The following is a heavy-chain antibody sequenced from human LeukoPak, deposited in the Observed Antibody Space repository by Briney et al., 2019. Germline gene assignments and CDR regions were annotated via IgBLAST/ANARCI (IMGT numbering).Heavy chain of an antibody. CDR2: ISPDSGYI. Sequence: PGGSLRLSCAASGFTFSSHSLIWVRQAPGKGLEWVSSISPDSGYIYYADSVKGRFTISRDNAENSLFLQMNSLGAEDTAVYYCAPFSAVTHYYFDYWGQGTLVTVSS. CDR1: GFTFSSHS. D-gene: IGHD6-13*01. CDR3: APFSAVTHYYFDY. J-gene: IGHJ4*02. V-gene: IGHV3-21*01.